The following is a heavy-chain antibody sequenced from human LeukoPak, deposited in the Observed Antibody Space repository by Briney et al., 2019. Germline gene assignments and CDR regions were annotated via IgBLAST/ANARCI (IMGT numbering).Heavy chain of an antibody. Sequence: ASVKVSCKASGYTFTSYYMHWVRQAPGQGLEWMGIINPSGGSTSYAQKFQGRVTMTRDTSTSTAYMELSSLRSEDTAVYYCARDNVLLWFGELYDAFDIWGQGTMVTVSS. CDR2: INPSGGST. CDR3: ARDNVLLWFGELYDAFDI. D-gene: IGHD3-10*01. J-gene: IGHJ3*02. V-gene: IGHV1-46*01. CDR1: GYTFTSYY.